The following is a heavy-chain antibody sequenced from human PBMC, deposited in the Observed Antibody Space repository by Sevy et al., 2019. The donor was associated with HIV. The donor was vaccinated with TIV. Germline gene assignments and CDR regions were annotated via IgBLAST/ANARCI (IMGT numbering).Heavy chain of an antibody. J-gene: IGHJ4*02. CDR1: GYTFSVKY. V-gene: IGHV1-2*02. D-gene: IGHD1-20*01. CDR3: ARGGSKWNDDYFDY. Sequence: ASVKVSCKASGYTFSVKYIHWVRQAPGQGLEWVGWIDPKSGGTSYAQKFQGRVSMTRDTSISTAYMELYWLTSDDTAVYYGARGGSKWNDDYFDYWGQGSLVTVSS. CDR2: IDPKSGGT.